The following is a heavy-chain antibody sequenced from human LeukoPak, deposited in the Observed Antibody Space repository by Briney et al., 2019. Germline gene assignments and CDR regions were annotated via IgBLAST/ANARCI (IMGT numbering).Heavy chain of an antibody. D-gene: IGHD3-3*01. J-gene: IGHJ6*03. CDR1: GGTFSRYA. CDR2: INPIFDKA. CDR3: ARSPTDFWSGYRSEYYYYYYMDV. Sequence: SVKVSCKDSGGTFSRYAISWVRQAPGQGLEWMGGINPIFDKANYAQTSQGRVTITTDESTSTAYMELSSLRSEDTAVYYCARSPTDFWSGYRSEYYYYYYMDVWGKGTTVTVSS. V-gene: IGHV1-69*05.